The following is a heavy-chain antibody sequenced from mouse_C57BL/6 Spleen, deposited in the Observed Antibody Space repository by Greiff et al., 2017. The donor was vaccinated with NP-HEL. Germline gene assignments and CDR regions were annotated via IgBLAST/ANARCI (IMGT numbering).Heavy chain of an antibody. Sequence: VQLQQSGPELVKPGASVKISCKASGYAFSSSWMNWVKQRPGKGLEWIGRIYPGDGDTNYNGKFKGKATLTADKSSSTAYMQLSSLTSEDSAVYFCARSITTVAPSYWGQGTTLTVSS. CDR2: IYPGDGDT. CDR3: ARSITTVAPSY. J-gene: IGHJ2*01. V-gene: IGHV1-82*01. D-gene: IGHD1-1*01. CDR1: GYAFSSSW.